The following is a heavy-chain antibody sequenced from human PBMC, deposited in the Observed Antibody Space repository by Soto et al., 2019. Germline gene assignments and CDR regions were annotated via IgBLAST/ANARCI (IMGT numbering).Heavy chain of an antibody. J-gene: IGHJ3*02. CDR2: ISYDGSNK. Sequence: QVQLVESGGGVVQPGRSLRLSCAASGFTFSSYAMHWVRQAPGKGLEWVAVISYDGSNKYYADSVKGRFTISRDNSKNTLYLQMNSLRAEDTAVYYCARGGIQLWANAFDIWGQGTMVTVSS. D-gene: IGHD5-18*01. V-gene: IGHV3-30-3*01. CDR3: ARGGIQLWANAFDI. CDR1: GFTFSSYA.